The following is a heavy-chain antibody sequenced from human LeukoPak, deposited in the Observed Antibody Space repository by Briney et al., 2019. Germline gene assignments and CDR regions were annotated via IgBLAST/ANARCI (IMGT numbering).Heavy chain of an antibody. CDR2: IKQDGSEK. CDR1: GFTFSSYW. V-gene: IGHV3-7*01. J-gene: IGHJ5*02. CDR3: ARERNYYDSSGYYFGWFDP. D-gene: IGHD3-22*01. Sequence: GGSLRLSCAASGFTFSSYWMSWVRQAPGKGLEWVANIKQDGSEKYYVDSVKGRFTISRDNAKNSLYLQMNSLRAEDTAVYYCARERNYYDSSGYYFGWFDPWGQGTLVTVSS.